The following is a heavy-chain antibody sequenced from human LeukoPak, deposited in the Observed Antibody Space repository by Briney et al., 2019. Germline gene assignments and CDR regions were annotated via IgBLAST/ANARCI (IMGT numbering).Heavy chain of an antibody. J-gene: IGHJ4*02. CDR1: GFTFSSYA. D-gene: IGHD6-6*01. CDR3: AKWKYSNSGIDDY. Sequence: GGSLRLSCAASGFTFSSYAVSWVRQVPGKGLEWVSVISGSGDNTYYADSVKGRFTISRDNSKNMLYLQMNSLRAEDTAVYYCAKWKYSNSGIDDYWGQGTLVTVSS. V-gene: IGHV3-23*01. CDR2: ISGSGDNT.